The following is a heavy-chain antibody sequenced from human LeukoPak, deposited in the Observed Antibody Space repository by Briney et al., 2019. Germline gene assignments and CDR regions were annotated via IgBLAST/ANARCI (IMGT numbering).Heavy chain of an antibody. CDR3: ARGTAYFDIDY. CDR1: GGSFSGYY. Sequence: SETLSLTCAVYGGSFSGYYWSWIRQPPGKGLEWIGEINHSGSTNYNPSLKSRVTISVDTSKNQFSLKLSSVTAADTAVYYCARGTAYFDIDYWGQGTLVTVSS. D-gene: IGHD3-9*01. CDR2: INHSGST. V-gene: IGHV4-34*01. J-gene: IGHJ4*02.